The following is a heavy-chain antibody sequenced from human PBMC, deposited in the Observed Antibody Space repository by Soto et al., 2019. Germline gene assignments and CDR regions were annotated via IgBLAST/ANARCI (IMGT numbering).Heavy chain of an antibody. CDR2: IYYSGST. CDR1: GGSISSYY. CDR3: ARGNWFDP. Sequence: KTSETLSLTCTVSGGSISSYYWSWIRQPPGKGLEWIGCIYYSGSTHYNPSLKSRVTISVDTSKNQFSLKLSSVTAADTAVYYCARGNWFDPWGQGTLVTVSS. V-gene: IGHV4-59*12. J-gene: IGHJ5*02.